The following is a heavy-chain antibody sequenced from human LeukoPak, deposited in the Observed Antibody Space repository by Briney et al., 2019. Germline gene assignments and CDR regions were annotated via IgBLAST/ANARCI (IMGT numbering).Heavy chain of an antibody. CDR1: GFTFSSYG. Sequence: GGSLRLSCAASGFTFSSYGMHWVRQAPGKGLEWVAFIRYDGSNKYYADSVKGRFTISRDNSNNTVYLQMKSLRGEDTAVYFCAKLDYGDHLRDYWGQGTLVTVSS. CDR2: IRYDGSNK. J-gene: IGHJ4*02. V-gene: IGHV3-30*02. CDR3: AKLDYGDHLRDY. D-gene: IGHD4-17*01.